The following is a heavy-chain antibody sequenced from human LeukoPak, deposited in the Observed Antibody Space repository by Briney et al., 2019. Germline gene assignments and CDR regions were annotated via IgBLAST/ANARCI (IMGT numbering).Heavy chain of an antibody. D-gene: IGHD6-13*01. V-gene: IGHV4-4*02. CDR1: GGSISSSNW. J-gene: IGHJ4*02. CDR2: IYHSGST. Sequence: SGTLSLTCAVSGGSISSSNWWSWVRQPPGKGLEWIGEIYHSGSTNYNPSLKSRVTISVDKSKSQFSLKLSSVTAADTAVYYCATRTRIAAAGTSGYWGQGTLVTVSS. CDR3: ATRTRIAAAGTSGY.